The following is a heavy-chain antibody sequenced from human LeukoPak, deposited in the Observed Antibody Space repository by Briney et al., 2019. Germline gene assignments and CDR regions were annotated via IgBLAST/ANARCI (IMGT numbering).Heavy chain of an antibody. D-gene: IGHD3-10*01. CDR1: GGTFSSYA. V-gene: IGHV1-69*04. CDR3: ARDRTYYYGSGTTKGYFQH. CDR2: IIPILGIA. Sequence: ASVKVSCKASGGTFSSYATSWVRQAPGQGLEWMGRIIPILGIANYAQKFQGRVTITADKSTSTAYMELSSLRSEDTAVYYCARDRTYYYGSGTTKGYFQHWGQGTLVTVSS. J-gene: IGHJ1*01.